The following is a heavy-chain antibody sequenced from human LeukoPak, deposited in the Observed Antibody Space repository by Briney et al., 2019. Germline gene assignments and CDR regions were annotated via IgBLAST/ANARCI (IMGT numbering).Heavy chain of an antibody. CDR3: VKDLGFGS. D-gene: IGHD3-16*01. Sequence: GGSLRLSCATSGFTFSSSGMHWVRQAPGKGLEWVAVISYDGSEKHYVDSVKGRFAISRDNSKNTLYLQMNSLRAEDTAVYYCVKDLGFGSWGQGALVTVSS. CDR1: GFTFSSSG. V-gene: IGHV3-30*18. CDR2: ISYDGSEK. J-gene: IGHJ4*02.